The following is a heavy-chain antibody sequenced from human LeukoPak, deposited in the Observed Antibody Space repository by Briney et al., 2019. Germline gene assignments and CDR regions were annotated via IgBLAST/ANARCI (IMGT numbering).Heavy chain of an antibody. J-gene: IGHJ3*02. CDR1: GFTVSSSY. Sequence: GGSLRLSCEATGFTVSSSYMSWVRQAPGKGLEWVSSISGSSSYIYYADSVKGRFTISRHNAKNSLYLQMNSLRAEDTAVYYCARVPAGVIGMKDAFDIWGQGTMVTVSS. D-gene: IGHD3-16*02. V-gene: IGHV3-21*01. CDR3: ARVPAGVIGMKDAFDI. CDR2: ISGSSSYI.